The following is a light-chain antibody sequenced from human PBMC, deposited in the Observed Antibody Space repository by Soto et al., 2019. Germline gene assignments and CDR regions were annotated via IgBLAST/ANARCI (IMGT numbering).Light chain of an antibody. CDR1: QGIINN. V-gene: IGKV1-9*01. CDR3: QQLNDSPLT. J-gene: IGKJ4*01. Sequence: DIQLTQSPSFLSASVGDRVTLTCRASQGIINNLAWYQQKPGKAPKLLIFLASNLQSGVPSRFSGSGSGTDFTLTISSLQPEDFATYFCQQLNDSPLTFGGGTRVEI. CDR2: LAS.